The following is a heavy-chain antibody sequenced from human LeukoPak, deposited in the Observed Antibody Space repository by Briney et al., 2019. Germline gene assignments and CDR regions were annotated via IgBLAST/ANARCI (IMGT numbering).Heavy chain of an antibody. CDR2: ISSSSSYI. J-gene: IGHJ4*02. D-gene: IGHD3-22*01. V-gene: IGHV3-21*01. CDR1: GFTFSTYS. CDR3: AKDLSPDYYDSSGYLKWYGRAVDY. Sequence: GGSLRLSCAASGFTFSTYSMNWVRQAPGKGLEWVSSISSSSSYIYYADSVKGRFTISRDNAKNSLYLQMNSLRAEDTAVYYCAKDLSPDYYDSSGYLKWYGRAVDYWGQGTLVTVSS.